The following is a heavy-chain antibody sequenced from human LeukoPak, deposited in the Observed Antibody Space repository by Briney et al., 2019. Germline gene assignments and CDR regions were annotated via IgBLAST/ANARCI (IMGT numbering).Heavy chain of an antibody. CDR1: GYSFKNYG. D-gene: IGHD3-9*01. CDR3: ARDAGSYYDILLS. J-gene: IGHJ5*02. Sequence: GASVKVSCKASGYSFKNYGISWVRQAPGQGLEWMGIINPSGGSTSYAQKFQGRVTMTRDTSTSTVYMELRSLRSEDTAVYYCARDAGSYYDILLSWGQGTLVTVSS. CDR2: INPSGGST. V-gene: IGHV1-46*02.